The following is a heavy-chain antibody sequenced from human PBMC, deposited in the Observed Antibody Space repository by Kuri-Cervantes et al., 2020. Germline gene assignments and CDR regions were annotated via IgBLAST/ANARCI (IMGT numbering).Heavy chain of an antibody. D-gene: IGHD1/OR15-1a*01. CDR3: ASMAEQSYYFDY. CDR1: GDSVSGGDYY. J-gene: IGHJ4*02. Sequence: SETLSLTCTVSGDSVSGGDYYWSWIRQPPGKGLEWIGCIYYSGSTNYDPSLKSRVTISVDTSKNQFSLKLSSVTAADTAVYYCASMAEQSYYFDYWGQGTLVTVSS. CDR2: IYYSGST. V-gene: IGHV4-61*08.